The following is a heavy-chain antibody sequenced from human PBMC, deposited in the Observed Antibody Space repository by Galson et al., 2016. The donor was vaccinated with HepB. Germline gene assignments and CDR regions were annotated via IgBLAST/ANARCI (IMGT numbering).Heavy chain of an antibody. CDR1: GDSVSSNSAG. D-gene: IGHD7-27*01. V-gene: IGHV6-1*01. CDR2: TYYRSQWHF. Sequence: CAISGDSVSSNSAGWYWIRQSPSRGLEWLGRTYYRSQWHFDYAESVKSRITINPDTSKNQFSLHLNSVTPEDTAIYHCARSYLLGRGFGSWGQGTLVTVSS. CDR3: ARSYLLGRGFGS. J-gene: IGHJ4*02.